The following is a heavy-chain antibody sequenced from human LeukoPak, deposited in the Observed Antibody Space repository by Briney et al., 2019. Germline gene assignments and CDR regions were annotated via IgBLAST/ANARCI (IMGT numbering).Heavy chain of an antibody. V-gene: IGHV3-30-3*01. J-gene: IGHJ3*01. D-gene: IGHD2-2*02. CDR3: AREVVPAAINL. CDR2: ISYDGSNK. CDR1: GFTFSSYA. Sequence: GGSLRLSCAASGFTFSSYAMHWVRQAPGKGLEWVAVISYDGSNKYYADSVKGRFTISRDNSKNTLYLQMNSLRAEDTAVYYCAREVVPAAINLWGQGTMVTVSS.